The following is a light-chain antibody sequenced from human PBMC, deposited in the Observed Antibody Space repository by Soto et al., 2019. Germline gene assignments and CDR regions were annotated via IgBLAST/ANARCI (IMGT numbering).Light chain of an antibody. CDR1: QSVFIW. CDR3: QQYSGNSFT. Sequence: DIQMTQSPSTLSASVGDRVTITCRASQSVFIWVVWYQQKPGRAPKLLIVDGMNLENGVPSRFSGDGSETEFNLTISSLQPDDFATYYCQQYSGNSFTFGQGTKLEI. J-gene: IGKJ2*01. CDR2: DGM. V-gene: IGKV1-5*01.